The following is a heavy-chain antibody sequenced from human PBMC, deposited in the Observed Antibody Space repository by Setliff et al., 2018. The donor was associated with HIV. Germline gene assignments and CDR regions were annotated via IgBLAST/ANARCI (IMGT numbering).Heavy chain of an antibody. CDR3: AREYDVLTGYYISAFDI. V-gene: IGHV1-2*02. CDR1: GYIFIRYY. J-gene: IGHJ3*02. Sequence: ASVNVSCKTSGYIFIRYYILWVRQAPGQGLEWMGNINPHTGVTKYAGKFQGSVTMTRDTSNSTAYLELNRLRSDDTAVYYWAREYDVLTGYYISAFDIWGQGTMVTVSS. CDR2: INPHTGVT. D-gene: IGHD3-9*01.